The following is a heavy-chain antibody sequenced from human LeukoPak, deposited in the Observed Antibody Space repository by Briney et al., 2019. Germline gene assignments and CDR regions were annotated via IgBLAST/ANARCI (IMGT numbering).Heavy chain of an antibody. V-gene: IGHV4-59*01. J-gene: IGHJ6*03. CDR2: IYYSGST. CDR1: GGSISSYY. CDR3: ARRSEVYYYYMDV. Sequence: SQTLSLTCTVSGGSISSYYWSWIRQPPGKGLEWIGYIYYSGSTNYNPPLKSRVTISVDTSKNQFSLKLSSVTAADTAVYYCARRSEVYYYYMDVWGKGTTVTVSS.